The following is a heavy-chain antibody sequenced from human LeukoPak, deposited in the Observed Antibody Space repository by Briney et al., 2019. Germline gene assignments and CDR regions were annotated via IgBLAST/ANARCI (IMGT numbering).Heavy chain of an antibody. V-gene: IGHV6-1*01. CDR1: GDSVSNNNAA. CDR2: TYYRSKWYD. CDR3: TRGGRGETVALFET. D-gene: IGHD6-19*01. J-gene: IGHJ4*02. Sequence: SQTLSLTCAISGDSVSNNNAAWNWIRRSPSRGLEWLGRTYYRSKWYDDYAVSVKSRITISPDTSKNQVSLQLNSVTPEDTAIYYCTRGGRGETVALFETWGQGTLVTVSS.